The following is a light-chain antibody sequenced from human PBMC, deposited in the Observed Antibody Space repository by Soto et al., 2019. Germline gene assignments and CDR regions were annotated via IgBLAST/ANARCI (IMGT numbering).Light chain of an antibody. V-gene: IGKV3-15*01. CDR2: GAS. J-gene: IGKJ2*01. CDR1: QSVSSN. Sequence: EIVMTQSPATLSVSPGERATLSCRASQSVSSNLAWYQQKPGQAPRLLIYGASTRATDIPVRFSGSGSGTEFTLTISSLQSEDFAVYYCHQYNNWYTFGQGTKLEIK. CDR3: HQYNNWYT.